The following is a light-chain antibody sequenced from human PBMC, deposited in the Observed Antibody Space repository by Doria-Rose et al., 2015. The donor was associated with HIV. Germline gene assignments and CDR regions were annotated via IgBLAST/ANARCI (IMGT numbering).Light chain of an antibody. Sequence: TQSPESLGMSLGERATLNRKSNQSLLYTSKHYLAWYQQKPGQPPKLLIYWAPTRQSGVPARFSGSGSGTDFTLTISSLEAEDVAVYYCQQYYDTPSFGPGTTVDIK. CDR1: QSLLYTSKHY. CDR2: WAP. J-gene: IGKJ3*01. V-gene: IGKV4-1*01. CDR3: QQYYDTPS.